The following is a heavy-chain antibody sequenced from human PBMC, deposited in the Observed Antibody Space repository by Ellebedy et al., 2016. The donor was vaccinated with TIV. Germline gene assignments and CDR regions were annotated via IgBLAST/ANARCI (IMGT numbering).Heavy chain of an antibody. J-gene: IGHJ6*02. CDR1: GGSISSYY. V-gene: IGHV4-4*07. D-gene: IGHD6-13*01. Sequence: SETLSLTCTVSGGSISSYYWSWIRQPAGKGLEWIGRIYTSGSTNYNPSLKSRVTMSVDTSKNQFSLKLSSVTAADTAVYYCASRSQSYSSSSGYFYGMDVWGQGTTVTVSS. CDR3: ASRSQSYSSSSGYFYGMDV. CDR2: IYTSGST.